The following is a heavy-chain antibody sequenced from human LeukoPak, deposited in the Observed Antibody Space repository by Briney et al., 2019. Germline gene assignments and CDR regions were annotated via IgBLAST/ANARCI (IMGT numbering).Heavy chain of an antibody. D-gene: IGHD6-19*01. CDR1: RFTFNDYD. J-gene: IGHJ4*02. CDR2: ITGSGVTT. V-gene: IGHV3-48*01. Sequence: GGSLRLSCAASRFTFNDYDMHWVRQAPGKGLEWVSFITGSGVTTSYADSVKGRFTISRDSAKHSLYLQMNSLRAEDTAVYYCARPTSSGSINSWGQRTLVTVSS. CDR3: ARPTSSGSINS.